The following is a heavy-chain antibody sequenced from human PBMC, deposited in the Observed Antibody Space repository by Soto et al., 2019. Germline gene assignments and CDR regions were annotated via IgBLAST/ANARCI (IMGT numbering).Heavy chain of an antibody. Sequence: SETLSLTCTVSGGSISSGGYSWSWIRQPPGKGLEWIGYIYHSGSTYYNPSLKSRVTISVDRSKNQFSLKLTSVTAADTALYYCARASNKRGYSYGPDYWAQGTLVTVSS. CDR2: IYHSGST. D-gene: IGHD5-18*01. CDR1: GGSISSGGYS. J-gene: IGHJ4*02. CDR3: ARASNKRGYSYGPDY. V-gene: IGHV4-30-2*01.